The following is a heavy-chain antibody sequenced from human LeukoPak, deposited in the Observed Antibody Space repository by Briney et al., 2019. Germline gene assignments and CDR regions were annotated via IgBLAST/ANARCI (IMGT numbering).Heavy chain of an antibody. CDR2: INSDGSST. V-gene: IGHV3-74*01. Sequence: GGSLRLSCAASGFSFSSYAMSWVRQAPGKGLVWVSRINSDGSSTSYADSVKGRFTISRDNAKNTLYLQMNSLRAEDTAVYYCARVYYDFWSGYYLGAFDIWGQGTMVTVSS. CDR1: GFSFSSYA. D-gene: IGHD3-3*01. J-gene: IGHJ3*02. CDR3: ARVYYDFWSGYYLGAFDI.